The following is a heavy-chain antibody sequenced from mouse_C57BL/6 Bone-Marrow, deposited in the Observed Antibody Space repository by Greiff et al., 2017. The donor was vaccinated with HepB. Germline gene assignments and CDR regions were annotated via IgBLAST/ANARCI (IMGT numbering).Heavy chain of an antibody. Sequence: QVQLQQPGAELVRPGTSVKLSCKASGYTFTSYWMHWVKQRPGQGLEWIGVIDPSDSYTHYNQKFKGKATLTVDTSSSTAYMQLSSLTSEDSAVYYCARTNWSWFAYWGQGTLVTVSA. CDR3: ARTNWSWFAY. J-gene: IGHJ3*01. D-gene: IGHD4-1*02. V-gene: IGHV1-59*01. CDR1: GYTFTSYW. CDR2: IDPSDSYT.